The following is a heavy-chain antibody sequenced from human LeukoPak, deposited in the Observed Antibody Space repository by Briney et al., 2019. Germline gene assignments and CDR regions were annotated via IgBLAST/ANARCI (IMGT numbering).Heavy chain of an antibody. J-gene: IGHJ4*02. CDR3: ARISGYPKHY. V-gene: IGHV3-53*01. D-gene: IGHD6-13*01. CDR2: IYSDGST. CDR1: GFTVSSNY. Sequence: GGSLRLSCAASGFTVSSNYMSWVRQAPGKGLEWVSVIYSDGSTYYADSVEGRFTISRDNSKNTLYLQMNSLRAEDTAVYYCARISGYPKHYWGQGTLVTVSS.